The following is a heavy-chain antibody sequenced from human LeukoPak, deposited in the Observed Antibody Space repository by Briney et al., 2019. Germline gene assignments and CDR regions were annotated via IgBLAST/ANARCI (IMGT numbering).Heavy chain of an antibody. CDR1: GFTVSSNY. V-gene: IGHV3-53*01. Sequence: GGSLRLSCAASGFTVSSNYMSWVRQAPGKGLEWVSVIYSGGSTYHADSVKGRFTISRDNSKNTLYLQMNSLRAEDTAVYYCARDSYGGKMRGSYWGQGTLVTVSS. D-gene: IGHD4-23*01. J-gene: IGHJ4*02. CDR3: ARDSYGGKMRGSY. CDR2: IYSGGST.